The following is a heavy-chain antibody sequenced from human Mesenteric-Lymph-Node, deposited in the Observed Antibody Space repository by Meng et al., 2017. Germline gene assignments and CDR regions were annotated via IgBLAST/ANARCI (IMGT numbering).Heavy chain of an antibody. CDR3: ARGDDFWSGYYTGGDYYYYGMDV. CDR2: ISYDGSNK. D-gene: IGHD3-3*01. J-gene: IGHJ6*02. V-gene: IGHV3-30*01. CDR1: GFTFSSYA. Sequence: GESLKISCAASGFTFSSYAMHWARQAPGKGLEWVAVISYDGSNKYYADSVKGRFTISRDNSKNTLYLQMNSLRAEDTAVYYCARGDDFWSGYYTGGDYYYYGMDVWGQGTTVTVSS.